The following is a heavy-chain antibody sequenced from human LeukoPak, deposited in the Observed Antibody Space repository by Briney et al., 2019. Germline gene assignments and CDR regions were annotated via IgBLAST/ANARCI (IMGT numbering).Heavy chain of an antibody. J-gene: IGHJ4*02. CDR1: GGAISNYY. Sequence: SETLSLTCTVSGGAISNYYWSWIRQPPGKGLEXXGYIYYSGTTNYNPSLKSRVTMSIDTSKNQFSLKLRSVTAADTAVYYCARSAYSSGFYYFDFWGQGALVTVSS. CDR2: IYYSGTT. D-gene: IGHD3-22*01. V-gene: IGHV4-59*08. CDR3: ARSAYSSGFYYFDF.